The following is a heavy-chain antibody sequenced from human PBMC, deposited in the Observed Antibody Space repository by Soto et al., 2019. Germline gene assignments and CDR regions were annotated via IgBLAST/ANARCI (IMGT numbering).Heavy chain of an antibody. J-gene: IGHJ6*02. Sequence: SETLSLTCAVYGGSFSCYYWSWIRQPPGKGLEWIGEINHSGSTNYNPSLKSRVTISVDTSKNQFSLKLSSVTAADTAVYYCARGKDIVVVVAATGDTYYYYYGMDVWGQGTTVTVSS. CDR2: INHSGST. CDR3: ARGKDIVVVVAATGDTYYYYYGMDV. V-gene: IGHV4-34*01. D-gene: IGHD2-15*01. CDR1: GGSFSCYY.